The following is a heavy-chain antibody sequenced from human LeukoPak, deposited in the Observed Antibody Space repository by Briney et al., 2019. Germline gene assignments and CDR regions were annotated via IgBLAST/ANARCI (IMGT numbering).Heavy chain of an antibody. CDR1: GFTFSDYY. V-gene: IGHV3-11*06. J-gene: IGHJ4*02. CDR3: ARDLDGYSSLNYFDY. CDR2: ISSSSSYT. D-gene: IGHD6-19*01. Sequence: PGGSLRLSCAASGFTFSDYYMSWLRQAPGKGLEWVSYISSSSSYTNYADSVKGRFPISRDNAKNSLYLQMNSLRAEDTAVYYCARDLDGYSSLNYFDYWGQGTLVTVSS.